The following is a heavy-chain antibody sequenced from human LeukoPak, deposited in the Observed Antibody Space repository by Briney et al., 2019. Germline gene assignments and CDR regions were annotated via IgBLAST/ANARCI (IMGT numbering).Heavy chain of an antibody. CDR3: ARPSTRYYYGSGRSNYFDY. V-gene: IGHV3-48*03. Sequence: PGGSLRLSCAASGFTFSSYEMNWVRQAPGKGLEWVSYISSSGSTIYYADSVKGRFTISRDNAKNSLYLQMNSLRAEDTAVYYCARPSTRYYYGSGRSNYFDYWGQGTLVTVSS. CDR1: GFTFSSYE. J-gene: IGHJ4*02. D-gene: IGHD3-10*01. CDR2: ISSSGSTI.